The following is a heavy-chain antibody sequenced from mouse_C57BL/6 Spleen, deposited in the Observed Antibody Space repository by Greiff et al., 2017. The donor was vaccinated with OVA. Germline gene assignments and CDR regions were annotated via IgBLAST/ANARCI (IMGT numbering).Heavy chain of an antibody. CDR2: IWTGGGT. CDR1: GFSLTSSA. CDR3: ALGNSAWFAY. D-gene: IGHD2-1*01. V-gene: IGHV2-9-1*01. J-gene: IGHJ3*01. Sequence: VKLMESGPGLVAPSQSLSITCTVSGFSLTSSAISWVRQPPGKGLEWLGVIWTGGGTNYNSALKSRLSISKDNSKSQVFLKMNSLQTDDTARYYCALGNSAWFAYWGQGTLVTVSA.